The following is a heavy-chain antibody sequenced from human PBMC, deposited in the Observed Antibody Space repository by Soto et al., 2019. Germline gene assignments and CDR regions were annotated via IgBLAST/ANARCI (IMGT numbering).Heavy chain of an antibody. J-gene: IGHJ3*02. CDR3: AKDSDILTGYYRTEAFDI. V-gene: IGHV3-23*01. CDR2: LSSGGGRT. D-gene: IGHD3-9*01. CDR1: GFTFSSYA. Sequence: EVQLLESGGGLVQPGGSLRLSCAASGFTFSSYAMSWVRQAPGKGLEWVSALSSGGGRTYYADSVKGRFTISRHNSKNTLYLQMNSLSAEDTAVYYCAKDSDILTGYYRTEAFDIWGQGTMVTVSS.